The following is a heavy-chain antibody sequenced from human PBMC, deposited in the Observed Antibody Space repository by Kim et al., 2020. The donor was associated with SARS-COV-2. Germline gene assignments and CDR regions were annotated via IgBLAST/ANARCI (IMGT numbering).Heavy chain of an antibody. CDR3: ARDRGIQLWFPDAFDI. J-gene: IGHJ3*02. Sequence: ASVKVSCKASGYTFTSYGISWVRQAPGQGLEWMGWISAYNGNTNYAQKLQGRVTMTTDTSTSTAYMELRSLRSDDTAVYYCARDRGIQLWFPDAFDIWGQGTMVTVSS. CDR1: GYTFTSYG. D-gene: IGHD5-18*01. V-gene: IGHV1-18*01. CDR2: ISAYNGNT.